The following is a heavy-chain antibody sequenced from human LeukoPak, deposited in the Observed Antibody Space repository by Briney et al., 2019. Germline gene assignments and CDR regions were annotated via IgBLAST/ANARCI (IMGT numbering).Heavy chain of an antibody. CDR2: IKSKTDGGTT. Sequence: PGGSLRLSCAAPGFTFSNAWMSWVRQAPGKGLEWVGRIKSKTDGGTTDYAAPVKGRFTISRDDSKNTLYLQMNSLKTEDTAVYYCTTDPIQYYYDSSGYLFDYWGQGTLVAVSS. V-gene: IGHV3-15*01. CDR1: GFTFSNAW. D-gene: IGHD3-22*01. CDR3: TTDPIQYYYDSSGYLFDY. J-gene: IGHJ4*02.